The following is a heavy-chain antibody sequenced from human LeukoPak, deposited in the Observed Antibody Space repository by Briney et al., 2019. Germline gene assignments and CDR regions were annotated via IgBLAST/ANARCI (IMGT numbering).Heavy chain of an antibody. CDR3: ARGRYESTRLSAYYYYYMDV. V-gene: IGHV4-61*02. CDR2: IYTSGST. J-gene: IGHJ6*03. Sequence: PSQTLSLTCTASGGSTNNNNGSYYWSWIRQPAGKGLEWIGRIYTSGSTIYNPSLKSRVTMSVDTSKNQFSLKLSSVTAADTAVYYCARGRYESTRLSAYYYYYMDVWGKGTTVTVSS. CDR1: GGSTNNNNGSYY. D-gene: IGHD1-14*01.